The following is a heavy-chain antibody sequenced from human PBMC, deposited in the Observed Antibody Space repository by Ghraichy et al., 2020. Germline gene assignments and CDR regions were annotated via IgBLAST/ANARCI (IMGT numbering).Heavy chain of an antibody. CDR1: GGSISSYY. Sequence: SETLSLTCTVSGGSISSYYWSWIRQPPGKGLEWIGYVHYSGSTNYNPSLKSRVTISVDTSKNQFSLKLSFVTAADTAVYYCARAQWLAHDVFNIWGQGTMVTXCS. V-gene: IGHV4-59*01. CDR3: ARAQWLAHDVFNI. J-gene: IGHJ3*02. D-gene: IGHD6-19*01. CDR2: VHYSGST.